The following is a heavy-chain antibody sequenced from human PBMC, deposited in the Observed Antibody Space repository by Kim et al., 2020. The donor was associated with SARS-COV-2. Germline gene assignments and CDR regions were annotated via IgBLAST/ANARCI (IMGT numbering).Heavy chain of an antibody. CDR2: ISGSSSHI. CDR3: ASRSPPARYNGMDV. Sequence: GGSLRLSCAASGFTFSIYDMNWVRQAPGKGLEWVSSISGSSSHIYYADSVRGRFTVSRDNANTSLYLQMNSLRAEDTAVYYCASRSPPARYNGMDVWGQGTTVTVSS. CDR1: GFTFSIYD. V-gene: IGHV3-21*01. D-gene: IGHD3-9*01. J-gene: IGHJ6*02.